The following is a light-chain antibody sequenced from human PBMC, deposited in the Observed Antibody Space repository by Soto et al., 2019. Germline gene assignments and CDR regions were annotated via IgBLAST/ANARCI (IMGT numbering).Light chain of an antibody. J-gene: IGLJ1*01. Sequence: QSALTQPASVSGSPGQSITISCTGTSSDVGGYNYVSWYQQYPGKAPKLMIYDVSNRPSGVSNRFSGSKSGNTASLTISGLQAEDEADYYCSSYTSSSPYVFGTGTKATVL. CDR1: SSDVGGYNY. CDR3: SSYTSSSPYV. V-gene: IGLV2-14*01. CDR2: DVS.